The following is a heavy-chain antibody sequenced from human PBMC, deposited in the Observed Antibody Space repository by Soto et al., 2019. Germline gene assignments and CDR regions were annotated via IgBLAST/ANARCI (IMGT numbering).Heavy chain of an antibody. J-gene: IGHJ6*02. CDR3: AADSAGYDSRDFYYYGLDV. V-gene: IGHV1-58*01. Sequence: QMQLVQSGPEVKKPGTSVKVSCKASGFIFSSSAVQWVRQARGQGLEWIGRIVVGTGNTNYAQKLQERVTITRDMSARTAYMELSSLRSEDTAVYYCAADSAGYDSRDFYYYGLDVWGQGTTVTVSS. CDR2: IVVGTGNT. CDR1: GFIFSSSA. D-gene: IGHD3-22*01.